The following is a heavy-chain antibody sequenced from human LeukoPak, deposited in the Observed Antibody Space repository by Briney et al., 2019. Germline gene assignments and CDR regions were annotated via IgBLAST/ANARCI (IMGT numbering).Heavy chain of an antibody. D-gene: IGHD3-22*01. V-gene: IGHV3-48*02. J-gene: IGHJ3*02. Sequence: GGSPRVSSAPSVYSFRAYSTNWVRQAPGKGGEWVSYITSSSSTIYYADSVRGRFTISRDNAKNSLYLEMNSLRDEDTAVYYCARVDWMIGAFDIWGQGTMVTVSS. CDR2: ITSSSSTI. CDR1: VYSFRAYS. CDR3: ARVDWMIGAFDI.